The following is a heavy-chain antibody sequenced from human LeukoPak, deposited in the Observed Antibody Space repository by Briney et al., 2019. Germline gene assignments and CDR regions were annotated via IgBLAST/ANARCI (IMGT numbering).Heavy chain of an antibody. J-gene: IGHJ4*02. CDR1: GFTFSSYS. V-gene: IGHV3-21*01. CDR2: ISGSGGST. D-gene: IGHD3-22*01. CDR3: ARGRIVAGVRY. Sequence: GGCLRLSCAASGFTFSSYSMNWIRQAPGKGLEWVSTISGSGGSTYASDSMKGRFTISRDNAKNSLYLQMNSLRAEDTAVYYCARGRIVAGVRYWGQGTLVTVSS.